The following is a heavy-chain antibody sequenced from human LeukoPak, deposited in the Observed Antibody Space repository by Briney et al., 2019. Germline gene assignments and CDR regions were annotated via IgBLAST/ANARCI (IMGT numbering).Heavy chain of an antibody. J-gene: IGHJ4*02. CDR2: ISSSSSYI. D-gene: IGHD4-17*01. CDR1: GFTFSSYS. Sequence: AGGSLRLSCAASGFTFSSYSMNWVRQAPGKGLEWVSSISSSSSYIYYADSVKGRFTISRDNAKNSLYLQMNSLRAEDTAVYYCARSLYGDYLTDFNYWGQGTLVTVSS. V-gene: IGHV3-21*01. CDR3: ARSLYGDYLTDFNY.